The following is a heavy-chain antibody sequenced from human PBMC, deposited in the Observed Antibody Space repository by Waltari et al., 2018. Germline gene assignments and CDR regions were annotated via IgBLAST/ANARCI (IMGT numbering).Heavy chain of an antibody. V-gene: IGHV4-30-4*08. D-gene: IGHD4-17*01. CDR2: FYYTGST. J-gene: IGHJ1*01. Sequence: QLQLQESGPGLVKPSQTLSLRCTVSGDSITSGDYYWSWIRQPPGKGLEWIGNFYYTGSTYYNPSLESRVSISVDTSNKQFSLKLRSVTAADTAIYFCARDDYGDYSGRFFQHWGQGALVTVSS. CDR3: ARDDYGDYSGRFFQH. CDR1: GDSITSGDYY.